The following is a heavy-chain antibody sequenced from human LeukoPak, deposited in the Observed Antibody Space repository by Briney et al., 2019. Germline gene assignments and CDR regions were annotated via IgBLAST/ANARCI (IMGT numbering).Heavy chain of an antibody. Sequence: PSETLSLTCTVSGGSISSSSYYWGWIRQPPGKGLEWIGSIYYSGSTYYNPSLKSRVTISVDTSKNQFSLKLSSVTAADTAVYYCAQTRGYDFDYWGQGTLVTVSS. CDR2: IYYSGST. CDR1: GGSISSSSYY. J-gene: IGHJ4*02. CDR3: AQTRGYDFDY. D-gene: IGHD3-3*01. V-gene: IGHV4-39*07.